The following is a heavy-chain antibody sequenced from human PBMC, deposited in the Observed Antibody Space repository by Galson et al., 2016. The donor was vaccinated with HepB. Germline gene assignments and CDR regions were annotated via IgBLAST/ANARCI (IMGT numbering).Heavy chain of an antibody. CDR1: GDSVSSYSGA. D-gene: IGHD3-10*01. Sequence: CAISGDSVSSYSGAWDWIRQSPSRGLEWLGRTYYRSKWYNDYAGSVKGRITIEADTSKNLFSLQLTSVTVADTAVYYCARDRGSGRHVFYSWGQGTLVSVSS. J-gene: IGHJ4*02. CDR2: TYYRSKWYN. CDR3: ARDRGSGRHVFYS. V-gene: IGHV6-1*01.